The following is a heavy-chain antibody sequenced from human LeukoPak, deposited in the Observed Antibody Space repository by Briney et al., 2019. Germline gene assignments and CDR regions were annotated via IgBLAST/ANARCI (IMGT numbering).Heavy chain of an antibody. CDR2: ISAYNGNT. J-gene: IGHJ4*02. D-gene: IGHD2-2*01. CDR3: ARVGVEDIVVVPAAAPGVYYFDY. V-gene: IGHV1-18*01. CDR1: GYTFTSYG. Sequence: ASVKVSCKASGYTFTSYGISWVRQAPGQGLEWMGWISAYNGNTNYAQKLQGRVTMTTDTPTSTAYMELRSLRSDDTAVYYCARVGVEDIVVVPAAAPGVYYFDYWGQGTLVTVSS.